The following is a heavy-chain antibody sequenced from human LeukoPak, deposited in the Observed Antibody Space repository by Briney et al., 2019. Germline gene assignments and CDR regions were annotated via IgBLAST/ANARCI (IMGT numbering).Heavy chain of an antibody. CDR2: MSGCGRDN. D-gene: IGHD6-19*01. Sequence: GRSLRLSCAASGFTSRSVAINWVRQAPGPGLEWVSGMSGCGRDNYFADPEKGRFTISRDNSKNTVFLQMDSLRAEDTAVYYCAKTTAGYSSGRYPGWPIDYWGQGTLVTVSS. CDR1: GFTSRSVA. V-gene: IGHV3-23*01. CDR3: AKTTAGYSSGRYPGWPIDY. J-gene: IGHJ4*02.